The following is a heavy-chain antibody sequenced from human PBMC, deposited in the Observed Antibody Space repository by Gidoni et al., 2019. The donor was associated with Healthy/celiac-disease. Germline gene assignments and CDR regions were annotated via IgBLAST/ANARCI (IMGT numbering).Heavy chain of an antibody. CDR1: GGSISSGDYY. CDR2: IYYSGST. V-gene: IGHV4-30-4*01. J-gene: IGHJ6*02. Sequence: QVQLQESGPGLVKPSQTLSLTCPVSGGSISSGDYYWSWIRQPPGKGLEWIGYIYYSGSTYYNPSLKSRVTISVDTSKNQFSLKLSSVTAADTAVYYCARENGGNSRGYYYYGMDVWGQGTTVTVSS. CDR3: ARENGGNSRGYYYYGMDV. D-gene: IGHD4-17*01.